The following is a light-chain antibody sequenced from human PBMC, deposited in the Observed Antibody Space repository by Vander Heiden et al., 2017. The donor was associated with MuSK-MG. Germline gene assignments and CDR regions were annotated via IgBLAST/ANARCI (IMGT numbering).Light chain of an antibody. CDR2: WAS. J-gene: IGKJ2*01. CDR3: QQYYSTVMYT. V-gene: IGKV4-1*01. Sequence: DIVMTQSSDSLPASLGERATINCKSSQSVLYSSNNKNYLAWYQQKPGQPPKLLIYWASTRESGVPDRFSGSGSGTDFTLTISSLQAEDVAVYYCQQYYSTVMYTFGQGTKLEIK. CDR1: QSVLYSSNNKNY.